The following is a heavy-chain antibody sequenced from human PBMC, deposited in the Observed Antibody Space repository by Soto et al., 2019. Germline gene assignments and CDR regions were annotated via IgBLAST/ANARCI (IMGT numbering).Heavy chain of an antibody. CDR1: GGSISSGDYY. CDR3: ARGLRVSSDWFDR. CDR2: IYYSGST. V-gene: IGHV4-30-4*01. J-gene: IGHJ5*02. Sequence: RSLTCTVSGGSISSGDYYWSWIRQPPGKGLEWIGYIYYSGSTYYNPSLKSRVTISVDTSKNQFSLKLSSVTAADTAVYYCARGLRVSSDWFDRWGQGTLVTVYS. D-gene: IGHD6-13*01.